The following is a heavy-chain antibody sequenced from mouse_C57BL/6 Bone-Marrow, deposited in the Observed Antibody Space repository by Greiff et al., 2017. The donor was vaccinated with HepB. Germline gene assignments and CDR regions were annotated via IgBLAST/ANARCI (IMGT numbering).Heavy chain of an antibody. V-gene: IGHV1-26*01. Sequence: EVKLQQSGPELVKPGASVKISCKASGYTFTDYYMNWVKQSHGKSLEWIGDINPNNGGTSYNQKFKGKATLTVDKSSSTAYMELRSLTSEDSAVYYCARDMITTVVLDYWGQGTTLTVSS. J-gene: IGHJ2*01. CDR3: ARDMITTVVLDY. D-gene: IGHD1-1*01. CDR2: INPNNGGT. CDR1: GYTFTDYY.